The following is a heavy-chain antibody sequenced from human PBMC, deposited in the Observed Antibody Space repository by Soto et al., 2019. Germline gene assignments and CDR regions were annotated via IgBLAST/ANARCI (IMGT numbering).Heavy chain of an antibody. V-gene: IGHV1-69*13. CDR1: GGTFSSYA. J-gene: IGHJ5*02. CDR3: AQRPAVGDWFDP. D-gene: IGHD3-16*01. CDR2: IIPIFGTA. Sequence: SVKVSCKASGGTFSSYAISWVRQAPGQGLEWMGGIIPIFGTANYAQKFQGRVTITADESTSTAYMELSSLRSEDTAVYYCAQRPAVGDWFDPWGQGTLVTVSS.